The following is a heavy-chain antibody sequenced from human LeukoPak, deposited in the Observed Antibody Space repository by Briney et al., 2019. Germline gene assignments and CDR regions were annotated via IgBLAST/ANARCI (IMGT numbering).Heavy chain of an antibody. CDR3: ARQVGSAFARTKYFDL. Sequence: GESLKISCRGPPYSFTSYWIAWVRQMPRKGLEWVGVIYPGDSDTRYSPSFQGRVTISADKSTSFAYLQWSSLKASDTGIYYCARQVGSAFARTKYFDLWGRGTLVTVSS. V-gene: IGHV5-51*01. CDR2: IYPGDSDT. CDR1: PYSFTSYW. D-gene: IGHD1-14*01. J-gene: IGHJ2*01.